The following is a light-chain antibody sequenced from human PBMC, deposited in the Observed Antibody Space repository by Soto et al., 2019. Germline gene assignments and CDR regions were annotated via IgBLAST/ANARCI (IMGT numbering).Light chain of an antibody. CDR1: HSISSS. CDR2: GAS. Sequence: EKVMSQSLATLSVFPGERATLSCRASHSISSSLAWYQQKPGQAPRLLIDGASSRATGIPARFSGSGSGTEFTLTISSLQSEDLAVYYCQQYHIWPQPFGHVTKVAIK. CDR3: QQYHIWPQP. V-gene: IGKV3D-15*01. J-gene: IGKJ1*01.